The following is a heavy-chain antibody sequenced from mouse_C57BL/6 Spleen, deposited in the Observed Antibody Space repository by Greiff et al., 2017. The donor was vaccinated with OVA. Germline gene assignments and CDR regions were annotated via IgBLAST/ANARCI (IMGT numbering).Heavy chain of an antibody. Sequence: QVQLQQSGAELVKPGASVKISCKASGYAFSSYWMNWVKQRPGKGLEWIGQIYPGDGDTNYNGKFKGKATLTADKSSSTAYMQLSSLTSEDSAVYFCARAGSSGYLYYFDYWGQGTTLTGSS. CDR1: GYAFSSYW. CDR3: ARAGSSGYLYYFDY. CDR2: IYPGDGDT. J-gene: IGHJ2*01. V-gene: IGHV1-80*01. D-gene: IGHD3-2*02.